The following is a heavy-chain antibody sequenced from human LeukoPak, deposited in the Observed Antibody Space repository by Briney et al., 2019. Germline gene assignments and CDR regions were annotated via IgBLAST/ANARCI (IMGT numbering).Heavy chain of an antibody. D-gene: IGHD5-24*01. Sequence: PSQTLSLTCTVSGGSISSGGYYWSWIRQHPGKGLEWIGYIYYSGSTYYNPSLKSRVTISVDTSKNQFSLKLSSVTAADTAVYYCARGGDGYLRPKRWFDYWGQGTLVTVSS. V-gene: IGHV4-31*03. CDR2: IYYSGST. CDR3: ARGGDGYLRPKRWFDY. J-gene: IGHJ4*02. CDR1: GGSISSGGYY.